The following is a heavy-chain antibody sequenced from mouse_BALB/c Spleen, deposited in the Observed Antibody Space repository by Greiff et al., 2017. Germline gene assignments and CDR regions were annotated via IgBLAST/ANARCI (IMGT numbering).Heavy chain of an antibody. CDR3: AVRDYYGSSYDYFDY. J-gene: IGHJ2*01. CDR2: IDPANGNT. Sequence: VQLQQSGAELVKPGASVKLSCTASGFNIKDTYMHWVKQRPEQGLEWIGRIDPANGNTKYDPKFQGKATITADTSSNTAYLQLSSLTSEDTAVYYCAVRDYYGSSYDYFDYWGQGTTLTVSS. CDR1: GFNIKDTY. V-gene: IGHV14-3*02. D-gene: IGHD1-1*01.